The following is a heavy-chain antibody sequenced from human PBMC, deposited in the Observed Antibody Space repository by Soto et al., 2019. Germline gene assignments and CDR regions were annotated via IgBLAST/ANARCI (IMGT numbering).Heavy chain of an antibody. CDR2: IWYAGRNK. CDR3: ARGTVHFDY. J-gene: IGHJ4*02. V-gene: IGHV3-33*01. CDR1: GFTFNTYG. Sequence: QVQVMESGGGVVQPGRSLRLSCAASGFTFNTYGIHWVRQAPGKGLEWVAVIWYAGRNKYYADSVKGRFTISRDNSKNTLYLQMNSLRAEDTAVYYCARGTVHFDYWGQGTLVTVSS. D-gene: IGHD4-17*01.